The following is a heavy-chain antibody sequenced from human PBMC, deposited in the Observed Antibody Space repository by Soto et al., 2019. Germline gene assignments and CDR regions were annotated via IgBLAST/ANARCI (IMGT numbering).Heavy chain of an antibody. CDR3: SRGSAGSESVVVVPAIDFYSFDT. J-gene: IGHJ4*02. V-gene: IGHV3-33*01. Sequence: QVQLVESGGGVVHPGRSLRLSCAASGFTLSSYGMHWVRQAPGKGLEWVAVRWYDGDKKYYADSVKVRFTISRDESKNTVYLHMSSLRGEDTGVYYCSRGSAGSESVVVVPAIDFYSFDTWGQGTLVSVSS. CDR1: GFTLSSYG. D-gene: IGHD2-15*01. CDR2: RWYDGDKK.